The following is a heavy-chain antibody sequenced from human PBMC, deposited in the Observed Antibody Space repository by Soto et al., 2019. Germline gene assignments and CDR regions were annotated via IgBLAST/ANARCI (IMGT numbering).Heavy chain of an antibody. CDR1: GYTFTSYG. CDR3: ARKLFGAAADFDY. J-gene: IGHJ4*02. D-gene: IGHD6-13*01. Sequence: QVQLVQSGAEVKKPGASVKVSCKASGYTFTSYGISWVRQAPGQGLEWMGWISAYNGNTNYAQKLQGRVTMTTDTXTRTAYMELRRLRSDDTAVYYWARKLFGAAADFDYWGQGTLVTVSS. V-gene: IGHV1-18*01. CDR2: ISAYNGNT.